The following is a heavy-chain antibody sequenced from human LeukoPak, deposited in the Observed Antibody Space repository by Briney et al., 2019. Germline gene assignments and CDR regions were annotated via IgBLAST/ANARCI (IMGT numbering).Heavy chain of an antibody. CDR2: ISYDGSNK. V-gene: IGHV3-30*04. Sequence: GGSLRLSCAASGFTFSSYAMHWVRQAPGKGLEWVAVISYDGSNKYYADSVKGRFTISRDNSKNTLYLQMNSLRAEDTAVYYCARDLQYYYDSSGYCGLDYWGQGTLVTVSS. CDR3: ARDLQYYYDSSGYCGLDY. D-gene: IGHD3-22*01. CDR1: GFTFSSYA. J-gene: IGHJ4*02.